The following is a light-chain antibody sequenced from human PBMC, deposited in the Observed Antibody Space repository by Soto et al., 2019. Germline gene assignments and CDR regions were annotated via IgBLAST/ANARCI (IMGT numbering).Light chain of an antibody. CDR1: QTLTSN. J-gene: IGKJ4*01. CDR3: QHRSNWLA. V-gene: IGKV3-11*01. Sequence: VLTQSPATLSLSPGERATLSCRASQTLTSNLAWYQQKPGQPPRLLIHATSIRAIVIPARFSGSGSGTDFTLTITSLEPEYFAFYYCQHRSNWLAFGGGTMAEIK. CDR2: ATS.